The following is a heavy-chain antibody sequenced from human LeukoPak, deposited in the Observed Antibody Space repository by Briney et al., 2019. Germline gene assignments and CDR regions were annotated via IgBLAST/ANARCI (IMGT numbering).Heavy chain of an antibody. CDR2: INHSGST. CDR3: ARGPHDNYSSLSGDY. V-gene: IGHV4-34*01. J-gene: IGHJ4*02. D-gene: IGHD6-19*01. CDR1: GGSFSGYY. Sequence: PSETLSLTCAVYGGSFSGYYWSWIRQPPGKGLEWLGEINHSGSTNYNPSLKSRVTISVDTSKNQFSLKLSSVTAADTAVYYCARGPHDNYSSLSGDYWGQGTLVTVSS.